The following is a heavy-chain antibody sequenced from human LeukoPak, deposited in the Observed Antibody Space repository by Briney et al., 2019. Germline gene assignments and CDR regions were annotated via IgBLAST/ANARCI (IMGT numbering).Heavy chain of an antibody. CDR1: GFTFSDYY. J-gene: IGHJ3*02. CDR2: ITSSTSYT. V-gene: IGHV3-11*05. Sequence: GGSLRLSCAASGFTFSDYYMSWIRQAPGKGLEWLSYITSSTSYTNYADSVKGRFTISRDNAKNSLYLQVNSLRAEDTAVYYCARVSAGYSGAFDIWGQGTMVTVSS. D-gene: IGHD2-21*01. CDR3: ARVSAGYSGAFDI.